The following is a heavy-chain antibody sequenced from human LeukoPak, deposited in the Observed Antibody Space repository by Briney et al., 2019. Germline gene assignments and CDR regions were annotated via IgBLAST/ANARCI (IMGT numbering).Heavy chain of an antibody. V-gene: IGHV3-48*04. CDR3: ARGMSGYYGMDV. J-gene: IGHJ6*02. CDR2: ISSSTGTI. CDR1: AFTFSTYS. Sequence: GGSLRLSCAASAFTFSTYSMNWVRQAPGKGLEWVSYISSSTGTIYYADSVRGRFTISRDNAKNTLYLQMNSLRAEDTAVYYCARGMSGYYGMDVWGQGTTVTVSS.